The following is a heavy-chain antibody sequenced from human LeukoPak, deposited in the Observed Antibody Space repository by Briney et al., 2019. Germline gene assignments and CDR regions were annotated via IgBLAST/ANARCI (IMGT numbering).Heavy chain of an antibody. CDR3: ARPTSGSYYEDYFDY. CDR1: GYTFTGYY. Sequence: ASVKVSCKASGYTFTGYYMHWVRQAPGQGLEWMGWINPNSGGTNYAQKLQGRVTMTRDTSISTAYMELSRLRSDDTAVYYCARPTSGSYYEDYFDYWGQGTLVTVSS. J-gene: IGHJ4*02. CDR2: INPNSGGT. V-gene: IGHV1-2*02. D-gene: IGHD1-26*01.